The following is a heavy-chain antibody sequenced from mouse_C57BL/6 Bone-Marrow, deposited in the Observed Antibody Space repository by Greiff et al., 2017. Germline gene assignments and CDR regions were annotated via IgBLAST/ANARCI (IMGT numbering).Heavy chain of an antibody. CDR3: TTRDYYY. CDR2: IDPENGDT. Sequence: VQLQQSGAELVRPGASVKLSCTASGFNIKDDYMHWVKQRPEQGLEWIGWIDPENGDTEYASKFQGKATITADTSSNTAYLQLSSLTSEDTAVYYCTTRDYYYWGQGTTLSVAS. J-gene: IGHJ2*01. V-gene: IGHV14-4*01. CDR1: GFNIKDDY. D-gene: IGHD1-1*01.